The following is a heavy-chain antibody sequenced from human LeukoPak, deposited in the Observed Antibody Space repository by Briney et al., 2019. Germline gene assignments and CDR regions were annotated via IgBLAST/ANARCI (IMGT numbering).Heavy chain of an antibody. CDR2: IRHDGGEE. CDR1: GFTFSFHW. V-gene: IGHV3-7*01. J-gene: IGHJ4*02. CDR3: ARDGGVRGRLAYFDY. D-gene: IGHD2-8*02. Sequence: GGSLRLSCAASGFTFSFHWMHWVRQAPGEGLEWVANIRHDGGEEYYVDSVKGRFTISRDNAKKSPYLQMNSLRAEDTAVYYCARDGGVRGRLAYFDYWGQGNLVTVSS.